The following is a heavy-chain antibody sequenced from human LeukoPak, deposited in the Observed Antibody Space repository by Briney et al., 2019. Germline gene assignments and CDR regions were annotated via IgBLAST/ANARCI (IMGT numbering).Heavy chain of an antibody. Sequence: SESLSLTCTVSGGSISSSSYYWGWIRQPPGKGLEWIGSIYYSGSTYYNPSLKSRVTISVDTSKNQFSLKLSSVTAADTAVYYCASYIAAAEAFNYWGQGTLVTVSS. CDR2: IYYSGST. CDR1: GGSISSSSYY. CDR3: ASYIAAAEAFNY. D-gene: IGHD6-13*01. V-gene: IGHV4-39*07. J-gene: IGHJ4*02.